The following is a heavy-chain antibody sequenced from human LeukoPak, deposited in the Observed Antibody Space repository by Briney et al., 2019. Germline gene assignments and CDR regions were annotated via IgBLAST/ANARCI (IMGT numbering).Heavy chain of an antibody. CDR2: ISGNTGAT. Sequence: PGGSLGLSWAASGFTLKNFFLTWFRQAPGQGLDWVSAISGNTGATYYADSVKGRFTISRDNSKNTLYLQMNSLRAEDTAVYYCARKWWENWFDSWGQGALVTVSS. CDR1: GFTLKNFF. V-gene: IGHV3-23*01. D-gene: IGHD2-15*01. CDR3: ARKWWENWFDS. J-gene: IGHJ5*01.